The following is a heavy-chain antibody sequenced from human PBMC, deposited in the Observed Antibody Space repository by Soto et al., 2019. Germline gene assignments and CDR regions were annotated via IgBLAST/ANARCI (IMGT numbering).Heavy chain of an antibody. CDR1: GSIFSGYG. D-gene: IGHD1-7*01. J-gene: IGHJ4*02. V-gene: IGHV3-33*01. CDR3: ARDGIGGTVFRGFCDY. Sequence: QKYLVESGRGVVQPGGSLRLSCVASGSIFSGYGMHWIRQAPGKGLKWVAVIWYDGSNKYYADSVKGRFTISRDNSKNMLYLQMDSLRAEDTAVYYCARDGIGGTVFRGFCDYWGQGTLVTVSS. CDR2: IWYDGSNK.